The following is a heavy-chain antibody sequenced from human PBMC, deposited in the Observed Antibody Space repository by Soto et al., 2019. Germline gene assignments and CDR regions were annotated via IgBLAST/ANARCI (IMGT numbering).Heavy chain of an antibody. CDR3: AHPRGYGVFDAYDI. D-gene: IGHD4-17*01. Sequence: GGSLRLSCAASGFTVNGKKYITCVRQAPGKGLDWVSAFYIADGTYYADSVKGRFTISRDNSMNALYLQMNSLRIEDTAVYYCAHPRGYGVFDAYDIWGQGTMVTVSS. CDR1: GFTVNGKKY. CDR2: FYIADGT. V-gene: IGHV3-53*01. J-gene: IGHJ3*02.